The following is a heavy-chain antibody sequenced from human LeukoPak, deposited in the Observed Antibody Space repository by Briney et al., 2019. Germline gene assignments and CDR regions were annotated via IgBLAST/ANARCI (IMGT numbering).Heavy chain of an antibody. J-gene: IGHJ6*03. V-gene: IGHV3-21*01. CDR2: ISSSSSYI. D-gene: IGHD3-10*01. Sequence: SGGSLRLSCAASGFTFSSYSMNWVRQAPGKGLEWVSSISSSSSYIYYADSVKGRFTISRDNAKNSLYLQMNSLRAEDTAVYYCATFGELPRPHYYYYMDVWGKGTTVTVSS. CDR3: ATFGELPRPHYYYYMDV. CDR1: GFTFSSYS.